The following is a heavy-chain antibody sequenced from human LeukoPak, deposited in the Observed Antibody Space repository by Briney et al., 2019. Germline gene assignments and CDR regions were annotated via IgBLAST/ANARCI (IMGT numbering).Heavy chain of an antibody. Sequence: GGSLRLSCAASGFTFSSYAMSWVRQAPGKGLEWVSAISGSGGSTYYADSVKGRFTISRDNSKTTLYLQMNSLRAEDTAVYYCAKERSSSAKVGNWFDTWGQGTLVTVSS. D-gene: IGHD6-13*01. CDR2: ISGSGGST. J-gene: IGHJ5*02. V-gene: IGHV3-23*01. CDR3: AKERSSSAKVGNWFDT. CDR1: GFTFSSYA.